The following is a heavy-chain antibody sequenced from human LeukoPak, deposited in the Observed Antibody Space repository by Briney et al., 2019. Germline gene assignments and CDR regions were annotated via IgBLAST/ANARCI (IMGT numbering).Heavy chain of an antibody. Sequence: SETLSLTCAVSGYSISSGYYWGWIRQPPGQGLKWIGSIYHSGSTYYNPSLKSRVTISVVTSKNQFSLKLSSVTATDAAIYYCERERSSSSDYWGQGTLVTVSS. CDR3: ERERSSSSDY. V-gene: IGHV4-38-2*02. J-gene: IGHJ4*02. CDR1: GYSISSGYY. CDR2: IYHSGST. D-gene: IGHD6-6*01.